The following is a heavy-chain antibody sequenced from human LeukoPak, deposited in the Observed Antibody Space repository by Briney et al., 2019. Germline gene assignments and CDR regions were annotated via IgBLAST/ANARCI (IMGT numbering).Heavy chain of an antibody. CDR1: GGSISSSNW. V-gene: IGHV4-4*02. Sequence: SGTLSLTCAVSGGSISSSNWWSWVRQPPGKGLEWIGEIYHSGSTNYNTSLKSRVTISVDKSKNQFSLKLSSVTAADTAVYYCARGDYYDSSGYFDYWGQGTLVTVSS. J-gene: IGHJ4*02. D-gene: IGHD3-22*01. CDR2: IYHSGST. CDR3: ARGDYYDSSGYFDY.